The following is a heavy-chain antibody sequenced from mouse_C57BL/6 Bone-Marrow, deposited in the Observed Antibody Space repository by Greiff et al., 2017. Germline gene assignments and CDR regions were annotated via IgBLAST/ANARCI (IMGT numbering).Heavy chain of an antibody. J-gene: IGHJ1*03. CDR2: INPSTGGT. CDR1: GYSFTGYY. V-gene: IGHV1-42*01. D-gene: IGHD1-1*01. Sequence: VQLQQSGPELVKPGASVKISCKASGYSFTGYYMNWVKQSPEKSLEWIGEINPSTGGTTYNQKFKATATLTVDKSSSTAYMQLKSLTSEDSAVYYCARSSPPGGSSSYWYFDVWGTGTTVTVSS. CDR3: ARSSPPGGSSSYWYFDV.